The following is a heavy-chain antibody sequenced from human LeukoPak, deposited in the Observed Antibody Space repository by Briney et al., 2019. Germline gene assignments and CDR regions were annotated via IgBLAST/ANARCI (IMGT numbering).Heavy chain of an antibody. V-gene: IGHV5-51*01. D-gene: IGHD6-19*01. CDR3: ARCKAVAGTINAFDF. J-gene: IGHJ3*01. Sequence: GESLKISCKGSGYSFSSYWIGWVRQMPGKDLKWMGINYPGDSEARYSPSFQGQVTISVDKSINTAYLQWSSLKASDTAMYYCARCKAVAGTINAFDFWGQGTMVTVSS. CDR2: NYPGDSEA. CDR1: GYSFSSYW.